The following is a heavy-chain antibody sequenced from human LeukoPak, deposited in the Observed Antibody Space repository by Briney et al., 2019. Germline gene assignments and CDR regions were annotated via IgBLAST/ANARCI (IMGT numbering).Heavy chain of an antibody. D-gene: IGHD5-24*01. V-gene: IGHV4-39*07. CDR2: IFYSGST. CDR3: ARERWLQMHRVGWFDS. CDR1: GGSISSSSYY. J-gene: IGHJ5*01. Sequence: SETLSLTCTVSGGSISSSSYYWGWVRQPPGKGLEWIGNIFYSGSTYYSPSLESRVTISLDTSRDQFSLKLNSVTAADTAVYYCARERWLQMHRVGWFDSWGQGILVTVSS.